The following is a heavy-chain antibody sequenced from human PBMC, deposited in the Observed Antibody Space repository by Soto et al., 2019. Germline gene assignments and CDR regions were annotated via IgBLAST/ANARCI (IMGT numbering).Heavy chain of an antibody. J-gene: IGHJ4*02. CDR3: ARSEDIVLMVYDH. Sequence: SETLSLTCTVSGGSISSYYWSWIRQPPGKGLEWIGYIYYSRSTNYNPSLKSRVTISVDTSKNQFSLKLSSVTAADTAVYYCARSEDIVLMVYDHWGQGTLVTVSS. D-gene: IGHD2-8*01. CDR1: GGSISSYY. CDR2: IYYSRST. V-gene: IGHV4-59*01.